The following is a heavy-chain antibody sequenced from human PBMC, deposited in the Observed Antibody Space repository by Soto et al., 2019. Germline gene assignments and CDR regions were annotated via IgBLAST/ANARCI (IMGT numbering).Heavy chain of an antibody. J-gene: IGHJ4*02. CDR3: ARGTTIFGVVPYDY. D-gene: IGHD3-3*01. CDR1: GYTFTSYG. CDR2: ISAYNGNT. V-gene: IGHV1-18*01. Sequence: ASVKVSCKASGYTFTSYGISWVRQAPGQGLEWMGWISAYNGNTNYAQKLQGRVAMTTDTSTSTAYMELRSLRSDDTAVYYCARGTTIFGVVPYDYWGQGTLVTVSS.